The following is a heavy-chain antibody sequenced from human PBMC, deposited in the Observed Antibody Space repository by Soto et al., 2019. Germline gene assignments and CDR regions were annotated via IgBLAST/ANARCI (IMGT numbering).Heavy chain of an antibody. CDR1: GYTFTGYY. J-gene: IGHJ6*03. V-gene: IGHV1-2*04. CDR2: INPNSGGT. D-gene: IGHD3-10*01. CDR3: ARGDGSGSYYNGRNYYYYMDV. Sequence: GASVKVSCKASGYTFTGYYMHWVRQAPGQGLEWMGWINPNSGGTNYAQKFQGWVTMTRDTSISTAYMELSRLRSEDTAVYYCARGDGSGSYYNGRNYYYYMDVWGKGTTVTVSS.